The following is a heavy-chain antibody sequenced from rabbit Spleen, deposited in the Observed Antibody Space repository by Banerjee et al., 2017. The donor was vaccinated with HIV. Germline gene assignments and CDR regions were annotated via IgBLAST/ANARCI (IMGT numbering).Heavy chain of an antibody. CDR2: IDPVFDAA. CDR3: ARQRKIIDDWGADL. V-gene: IGHV1S47*01. J-gene: IGHJ3*01. CDR1: GFDLSSYG. Sequence: QEQLVESGGGLVQPGGSLKLSCKASGFDLSSYGVSWVRQAPGKGLEWIGYIDPVFDAAYYATWVNGRFTISSHNAQNTLYLQLTSLTAADTATYFCARQRKIIDDWGADLWGQGTLVTVS. D-gene: IGHD4-1*01.